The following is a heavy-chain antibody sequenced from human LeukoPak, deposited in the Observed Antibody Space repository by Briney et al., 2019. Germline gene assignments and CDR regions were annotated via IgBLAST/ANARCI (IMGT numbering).Heavy chain of an antibody. CDR3: ARDFHVRNYDIGGYSY. J-gene: IGHJ4*02. CDR2: ISSSSRTI. CDR1: GFTFSSYS. D-gene: IGHD3-22*01. V-gene: IGHV3-48*01. Sequence: GGSLRLSCAASGFTFSSYSMNWVRQAPGKGLEWVSYISSSSRTIYYADSAKGRFTISRDNAKNSLYLQMNSLRAEDTAVYYCARDFHVRNYDIGGYSYWGQGTLVTVSS.